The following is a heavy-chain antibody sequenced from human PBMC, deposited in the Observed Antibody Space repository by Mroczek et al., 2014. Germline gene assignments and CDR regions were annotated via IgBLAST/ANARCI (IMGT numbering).Heavy chain of an antibody. D-gene: IGHD3-3*01. CDR2: INHSGST. J-gene: IGHJ4*02. Sequence: QVQLQQWGAGLLKPSETLSLTCAVYGGSFSGYYWSWIRQPPGKGLEWIGEINHSGSTNYNPSLKSRVTISVDTSKNQFSLKLSSVTAADTAVYYCARGPYYDFWSGSAKSFDYWGQGTLVTVSS. CDR1: GGSFSGYY. V-gene: IGHV4-34*01. CDR3: ARGPYYDFWSGSAKSFDY.